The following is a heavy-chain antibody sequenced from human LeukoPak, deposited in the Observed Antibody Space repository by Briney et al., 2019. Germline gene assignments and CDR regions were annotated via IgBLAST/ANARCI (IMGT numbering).Heavy chain of an antibody. CDR2: ISAYNGNT. CDR1: GGTFSSYA. J-gene: IGHJ4*02. Sequence: ASVKVSCKASGGTFSSYAISWVRQAPGQGLEWMGWISAYNGNTNYAQKLQGRVTMTTDTSTSTAYMELRSLRSDDTAVYYCARDWDYYDSSGPTPLLDYWGQGTLVTVSS. D-gene: IGHD3-22*01. V-gene: IGHV1-18*01. CDR3: ARDWDYYDSSGPTPLLDY.